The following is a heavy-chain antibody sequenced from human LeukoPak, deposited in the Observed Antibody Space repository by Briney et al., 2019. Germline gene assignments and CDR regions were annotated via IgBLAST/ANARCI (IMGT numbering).Heavy chain of an antibody. D-gene: IGHD5/OR15-5a*01. CDR1: GFTFSNYP. CDR3: AKVMSTTVSYWYGMDA. CDR2: ISGSDGRT. Sequence: PGGSLRLSCAASGFTFSNYPMIWVRRAPGKGLDSISSISGSDGRTYYTDSVKGRFTISRDNFKNILYLQMNSLRPEDTAVYYCAKVMSTTVSYWYGMDAWAKGPRSPSP. J-gene: IGHJ6*02. V-gene: IGHV3-23*01.